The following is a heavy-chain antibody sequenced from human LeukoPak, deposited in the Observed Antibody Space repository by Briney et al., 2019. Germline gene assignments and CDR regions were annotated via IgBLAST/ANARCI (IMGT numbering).Heavy chain of an antibody. CDR1: DGSISSYY. D-gene: IGHD6-13*01. CDR3: ARVGTLCSSSWYWFDP. Sequence: KPSETLSLTCTVSDGSISSYYWSWIRQPPGKGLEWIGYIYYSGSTNYNPSLKSRVTISVDTSKNQFSLKLSSVTAADTAVYYCARVGTLCSSSWYWFDPWGQGTLVTVSS. V-gene: IGHV4-59*01. CDR2: IYYSGST. J-gene: IGHJ5*02.